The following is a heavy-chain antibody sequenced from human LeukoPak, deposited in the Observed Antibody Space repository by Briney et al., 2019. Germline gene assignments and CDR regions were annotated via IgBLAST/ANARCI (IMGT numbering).Heavy chain of an antibody. CDR1: GFTFDDYA. CDR2: ISWNSGSI. J-gene: IGHJ3*02. V-gene: IGHV3-9*01. CDR3: ARGPFYYYDSSGYPNDAFDI. Sequence: GRSLRLSCAASGFTFDDYAMHWVRQAPGKGLEWVSGISWNSGSIGYADSVKGRFTISRDNAKNSLYLQMNSLRAEDTAVYYCARGPFYYYDSSGYPNDAFDIWGQGTMVTVSS. D-gene: IGHD3-22*01.